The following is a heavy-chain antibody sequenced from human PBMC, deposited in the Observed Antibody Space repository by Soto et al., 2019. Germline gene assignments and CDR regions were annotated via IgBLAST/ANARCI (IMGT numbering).Heavy chain of an antibody. J-gene: IGHJ4*02. D-gene: IGHD1-26*01. V-gene: IGHV3-23*01. Sequence: EVLLLESGGGLVQPGGSLRLSCAASGFAFSSSARAWVRQAPGKGLQWVSAITVAGGGTYYADSVKGRFTISRDNSKNTLSLQLNSLSAEDTALYFCANWPPSPKMGVTSHWGQGTLVSVSS. CDR1: GFAFSSSA. CDR2: ITVAGGGT. CDR3: ANWPPSPKMGVTSH.